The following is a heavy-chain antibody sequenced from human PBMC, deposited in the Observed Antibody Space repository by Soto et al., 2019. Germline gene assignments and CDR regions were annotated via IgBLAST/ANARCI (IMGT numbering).Heavy chain of an antibody. CDR1: GFTFSSYA. Sequence: QVQLVESGGGVVQPGRSLRLSCAASGFTFSSYAMHWVRQAPGEGLEWVAVISYDGSNKYYADSVKGRFTISRDNSKNTLYLQMNSLRAEDTAVYYCARERDADLNWFDPWGQGTLVTVSS. D-gene: IGHD2-8*01. J-gene: IGHJ5*02. CDR2: ISYDGSNK. V-gene: IGHV3-30-3*01. CDR3: ARERDADLNWFDP.